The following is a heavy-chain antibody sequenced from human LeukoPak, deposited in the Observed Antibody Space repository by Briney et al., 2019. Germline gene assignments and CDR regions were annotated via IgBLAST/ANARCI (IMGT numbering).Heavy chain of an antibody. D-gene: IGHD6-13*01. CDR2: IYPGDSDT. CDR1: GYIYTSYW. V-gene: IGHV5-51*01. CDR3: ARSGRSSWLIPIDY. J-gene: IGHJ4*02. Sequence: GESLKISCNSSGYIYTSYWIGWVRQMPGKGLEWMGIIYPGDSDTRYSPSFQGQVTISADKSISTAYLQWSSLKASDTAMYYCARSGRSSWLIPIDYWGQGTLVTVSS.